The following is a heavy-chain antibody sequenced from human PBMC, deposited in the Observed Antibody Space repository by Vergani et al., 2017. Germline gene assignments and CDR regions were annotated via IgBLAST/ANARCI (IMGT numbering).Heavy chain of an antibody. CDR3: ARDARLPFSPYCSSTSCYVRGVS. V-gene: IGHV1-69*01. CDR2: IIPIFGTA. J-gene: IGHJ6*04. CDR1: GGTFSSYA. Sequence: QVQLVQSGAEVKKPGSSVKVSCKASGGTFSSYAISWVRQAPGQGLEWMGGIIPIFGTANYAQQFQGRVTVTADDSTSTAYMELSRLRSEATAVYYCARDARLPFSPYCSSTSCYVRGVSWGKGTTVTVSS. D-gene: IGHD2-2*01.